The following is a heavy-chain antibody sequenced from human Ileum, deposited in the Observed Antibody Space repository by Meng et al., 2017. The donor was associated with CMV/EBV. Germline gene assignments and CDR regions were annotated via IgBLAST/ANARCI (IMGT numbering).Heavy chain of an antibody. Sequence: LRLSCTVSGGSISSGDYYWSWIRQPPGKGLEWIGYIYYSGSTYYNPSLKSRVTISVDTSKNQFSLKLSSVTAADTAVYYCARDRGVTDYYYYYGMDVWGQGTTVTVSS. J-gene: IGHJ6*02. D-gene: IGHD1-20*01. CDR1: GGSISSGDYY. CDR3: ARDRGVTDYYYYYGMDV. CDR2: IYYSGST. V-gene: IGHV4-30-4*08.